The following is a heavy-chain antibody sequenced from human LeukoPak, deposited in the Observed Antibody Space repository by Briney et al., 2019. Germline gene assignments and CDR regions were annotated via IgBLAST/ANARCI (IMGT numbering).Heavy chain of an antibody. CDR1: GYSFTSYW. CDR3: ARLPTRGYCSSTSCPRRDYYYYMDV. CDR2: IYPGDSDT. Sequence: GESLKISCKGSGYSFTSYWIGWVRQMPGKGLEWMGIIYPGDSDTGYSPSFQGQVTISADKAISTAYLQWSSLKASDTAMYYCARLPTRGYCSSTSCPRRDYYYYMDVWGKGTTVTVSS. V-gene: IGHV5-51*01. D-gene: IGHD2-2*01. J-gene: IGHJ6*03.